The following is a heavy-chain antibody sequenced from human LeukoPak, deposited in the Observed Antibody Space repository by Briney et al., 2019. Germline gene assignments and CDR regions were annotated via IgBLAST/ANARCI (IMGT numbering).Heavy chain of an antibody. V-gene: IGHV1-8*01. CDR3: ARGRRTPPHYYYGMDV. CDR1: GYTFTSYD. J-gene: IGHJ6*02. Sequence: ASVKVSCKASGYTFTSYDINGVRQATGQGLEWMGWMNPNSGNTGYAQKFQGRVTMTRNTSISTAYMELSSLRSEDTAVYYCARGRRTPPHYYYGMDVWGQGTTVTVSS. CDR2: MNPNSGNT.